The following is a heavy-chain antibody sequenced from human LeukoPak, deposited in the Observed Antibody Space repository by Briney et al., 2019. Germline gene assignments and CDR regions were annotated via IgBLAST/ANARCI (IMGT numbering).Heavy chain of an antibody. CDR1: GGSISSYY. D-gene: IGHD3-22*01. CDR3: ARRRYYDSSLNAFDI. V-gene: IGHV4-59*08. Sequence: SETLSLTCTVSGGSISSYYWSWMRQPPGKGLEWIGYIYYSGSTNYNPSLKSRVTISVDTSKNQFSLKLSSVTAADTAVYYCARRRYYDSSLNAFDIWGQGTMVTVSS. CDR2: IYYSGST. J-gene: IGHJ3*02.